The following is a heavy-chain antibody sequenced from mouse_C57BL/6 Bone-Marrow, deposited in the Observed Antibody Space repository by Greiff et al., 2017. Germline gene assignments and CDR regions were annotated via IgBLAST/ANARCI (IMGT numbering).Heavy chain of an antibody. CDR2: INPYNGGT. J-gene: IGHJ2*01. CDR1: GYTFTDYY. V-gene: IGHV1-19*01. CDR3: ARGWLLPRGYFDY. Sequence: VQLQQSGPVLVKPGASVKMSCKASGYTFTDYYMNWVKQSHGKSLEWIGVINPYNGGTSYNQKFKGKATLTVDKASSTAYMELNSLTSDDSAVYYCARGWLLPRGYFDYWGQGTTLTVSS. D-gene: IGHD2-3*01.